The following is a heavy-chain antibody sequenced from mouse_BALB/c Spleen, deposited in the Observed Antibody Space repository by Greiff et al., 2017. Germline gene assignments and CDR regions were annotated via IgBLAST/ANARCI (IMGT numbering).Heavy chain of an antibody. J-gene: IGHJ4*01. V-gene: IGHV5-9-4*01. Sequence: EVQLVESGGGLVKPGGSLKLSCAASGFTFSSYAMSWVRQSPEKRLEWVAEISSGGSYTYYPDTVTGRFTISRDNAKNTLYLEMSSLRSEDTAMYYCARAYDYDIYAMDYWGQGTSVTVSS. CDR3: ARAYDYDIYAMDY. D-gene: IGHD2-4*01. CDR1: GFTFSSYA. CDR2: ISSGGSYT.